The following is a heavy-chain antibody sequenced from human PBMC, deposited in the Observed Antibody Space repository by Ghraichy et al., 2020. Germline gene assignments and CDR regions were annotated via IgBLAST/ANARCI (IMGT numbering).Heavy chain of an antibody. D-gene: IGHD1-14*01. CDR3: ARVGPSPAGHYFDY. CDR2: IYYSGST. CDR1: GGSISSYY. J-gene: IGHJ4*02. Sequence: SETLSLTCTVSGGSISSYYWSWIRQPPGKGLEWIGYIYYSGSTNYNPSLKSRVTISVDTSKNQFSLKLSSVTAADTAVYYCARVGPSPAGHYFDYRGQGTLVTVSS. V-gene: IGHV4-59*01.